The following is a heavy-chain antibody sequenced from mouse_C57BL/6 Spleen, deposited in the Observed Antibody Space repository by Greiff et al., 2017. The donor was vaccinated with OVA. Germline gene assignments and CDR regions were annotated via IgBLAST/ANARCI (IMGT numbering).Heavy chain of an antibody. Sequence: QVQLKESGPGLVQPSPSLSISCTASGFSLTSYGVHWVRQSPGQGLEWLGVIWSGGSTDYNAAFISRLGISKENSTSNIFFKMLSLQADDTAIYYCAREDSDVFLYAMDYWGQGTSVTVSS. V-gene: IGHV2-2*01. CDR3: AREDSDVFLYAMDY. J-gene: IGHJ4*01. D-gene: IGHD2-12*01. CDR2: IWSGGST. CDR1: GFSLTSYG.